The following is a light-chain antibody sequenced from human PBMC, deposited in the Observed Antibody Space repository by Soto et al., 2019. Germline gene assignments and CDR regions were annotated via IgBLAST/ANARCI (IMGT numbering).Light chain of an antibody. Sequence: DIQMTQSPSSLSASVGDTVTITCRASQSIGKHLNWYQQKPGKAPKFLIYSVSSLQSGVPSRFSGSGSGTDFTLTINSLQPEDFATYYCQQGYSSAITFGQRTRLEI. CDR1: QSIGKH. V-gene: IGKV1-39*01. CDR3: QQGYSSAIT. J-gene: IGKJ5*01. CDR2: SVS.